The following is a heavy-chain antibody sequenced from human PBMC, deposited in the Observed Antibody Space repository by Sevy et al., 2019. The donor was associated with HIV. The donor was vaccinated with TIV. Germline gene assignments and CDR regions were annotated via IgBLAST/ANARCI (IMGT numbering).Heavy chain of an antibody. CDR2: IKGKIYDGTI. D-gene: IGHD6-13*01. V-gene: IGHV3-15*01. CDR3: TTASWSQEDYYNY. Sequence: GGSLRLSCAASGFTFSNAWMSWVRQAPGKGLEWVGRIKGKIYDGTIDYAAPVKGRFSILRDDSKNTLYLQMNSLKTEDTAVYYCTTASWSQEDYYNYWGQGTLVTVSS. J-gene: IGHJ4*02. CDR1: GFTFSNAW.